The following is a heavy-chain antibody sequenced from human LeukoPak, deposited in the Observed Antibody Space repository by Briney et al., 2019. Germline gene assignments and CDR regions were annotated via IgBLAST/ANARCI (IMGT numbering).Heavy chain of an antibody. CDR1: GFTFSSYS. V-gene: IGHV3-21*04. J-gene: IGHJ6*02. Sequence: GGSLRLSCSASGFTFSSYSMYWVRQAPGKGLEWVSGISSSSSSTYFADSVRGRFTISRDNAKNSLYLQMNSLRAEDTALYYCAKHMRATNTYSFFGLDVWGQGTTVTVSS. D-gene: IGHD1-26*01. CDR2: ISSSSSST. CDR3: AKHMRATNTYSFFGLDV.